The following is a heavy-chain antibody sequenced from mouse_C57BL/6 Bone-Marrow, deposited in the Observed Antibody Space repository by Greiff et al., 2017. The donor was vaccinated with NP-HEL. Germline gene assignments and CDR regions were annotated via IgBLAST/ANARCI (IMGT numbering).Heavy chain of an antibody. V-gene: IGHV1-69*01. CDR2: IDPSDSYT. CDR3: ARTAYYSNHFDY. CDR1: GYTFTSYW. J-gene: IGHJ2*01. Sequence: QVQLQQPGAELVMPGASVKLSCKASGYTFTSYWMHWVKQRPGQGLEWIGEIDPSDSYTNYNQKFKGKSTLTVDKSSSTDYMQLSSLTSEDSAVFYCARTAYYSNHFDYWGQGTTLTVSS. D-gene: IGHD2-5*01.